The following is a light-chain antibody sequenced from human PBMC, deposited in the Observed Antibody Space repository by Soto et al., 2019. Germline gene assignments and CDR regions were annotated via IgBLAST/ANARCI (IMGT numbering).Light chain of an antibody. Sequence: VMTQSPATLSFSPGDRATLSCRDSQSVSSNLAWYQQKTGQAPRLLISGASSRAADIPDRLSGSGSGTDLNLTINRLEPEDFAVYYCQKYGSSPRTCGQGTKVDIK. J-gene: IGKJ1*01. CDR1: QSVSSN. V-gene: IGKV3-20*01. CDR3: QKYGSSPRT. CDR2: GAS.